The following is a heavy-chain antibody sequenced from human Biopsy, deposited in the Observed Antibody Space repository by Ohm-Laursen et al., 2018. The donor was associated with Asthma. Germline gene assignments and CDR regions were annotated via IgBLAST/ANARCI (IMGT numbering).Heavy chain of an antibody. Sequence: SQTLSRTCTVSGGSISSGAYYWRWVRQPPGKGLEWIGDIYYIGNTYYNPSLKSRVAISLDTSKNQFSLKLSSVTAADTAVYFCARRGGVRRYFDYWGQGTLVTVSS. CDR3: ARRGGVRRYFDY. J-gene: IGHJ4*02. D-gene: IGHD3-16*01. CDR2: IYYIGNT. CDR1: GGSISSGAYY. V-gene: IGHV4-30-4*01.